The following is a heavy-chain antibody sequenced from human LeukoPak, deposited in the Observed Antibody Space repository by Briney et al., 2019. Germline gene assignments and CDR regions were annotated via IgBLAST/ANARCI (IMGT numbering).Heavy chain of an antibody. D-gene: IGHD3/OR15-3a*01. Sequence: NIKQDASEKYYVDSVKGRFTISRDNAKNSLYLQMNSLRAEDTALYHCARVGTGDYYYYMDVWGKGTTVTVSS. CDR2: IKQDASEK. CDR3: ARVGTGDYYYYMDV. V-gene: IGHV3-7*03. J-gene: IGHJ6*03.